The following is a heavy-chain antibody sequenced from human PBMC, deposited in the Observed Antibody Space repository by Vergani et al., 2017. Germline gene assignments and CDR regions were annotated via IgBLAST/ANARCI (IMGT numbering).Heavy chain of an antibody. Sequence: QVQLVESGGGVVQPGRSLRLSCTVSGITFSDYAFHWVRQAPGKGLEWVAFISYDGSNKYYADSVRGRFTISRDDSKNTLYLQMNSLTTEDTAMYYCAKGGPNLGSGGLYFCFHYWGQGTRVTVSS. D-gene: IGHD3-10*01. CDR1: GITFSDYA. V-gene: IGHV3-30-3*01. CDR2: ISYDGSNK. J-gene: IGHJ4*02. CDR3: AKGGPNLGSGGLYFCFHY.